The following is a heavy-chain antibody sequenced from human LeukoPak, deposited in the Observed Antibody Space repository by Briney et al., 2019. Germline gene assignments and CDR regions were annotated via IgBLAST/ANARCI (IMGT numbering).Heavy chain of an antibody. CDR1: GGSISSYY. CDR2: IYYSGST. J-gene: IGHJ4*02. D-gene: IGHD3-3*01. Sequence: PSETLSLTCTVSGGSISSYYWSWIRQPPGKGLEWIGYIYYSGSTNYNPSLKSRVTISVDTSKNQFSLKLSSVTAADTAVYYCARDGLPYDFWSGSRHPGSFDYWGQGTLVTVSS. V-gene: IGHV4-59*12. CDR3: ARDGLPYDFWSGSRHPGSFDY.